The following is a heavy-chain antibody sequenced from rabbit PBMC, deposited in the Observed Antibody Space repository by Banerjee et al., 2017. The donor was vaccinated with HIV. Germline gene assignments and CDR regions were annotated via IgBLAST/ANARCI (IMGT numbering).Heavy chain of an antibody. CDR3: AEAAAGVIGREFNL. Sequence: QAQLEESGGGLVKPEGSLTLTCKASGFAFSNNYHMCWVRQAPGKGLEWIACINTSSGNTVSAGGGKGRFTIAKASSTTVTVKTTSLAAVDTATYFAAEAAAGVIGREFNLWGPGTLVTVS. V-gene: IGHV1S45*01. D-gene: IGHD1-1*01. J-gene: IGHJ4*01. CDR1: GFAFSNNYH. CDR2: INTSSGNT.